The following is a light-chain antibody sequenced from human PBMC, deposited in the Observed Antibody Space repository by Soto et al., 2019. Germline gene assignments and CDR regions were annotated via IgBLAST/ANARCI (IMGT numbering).Light chain of an antibody. CDR3: RQYGGSPPVT. CDR1: QSVSSSY. Sequence: EIVLTQSPGTLSLSPGERATLSCRASQSVSSSYLAWYQQKPGQAPRLLIYGASSRATGIPDWFSGSGSWIHFTLPISRVEYAEYAVYYCRQYGGSPPVTFGELTQLE. J-gene: IGKJ2*01. CDR2: GAS. V-gene: IGKV3-20*01.